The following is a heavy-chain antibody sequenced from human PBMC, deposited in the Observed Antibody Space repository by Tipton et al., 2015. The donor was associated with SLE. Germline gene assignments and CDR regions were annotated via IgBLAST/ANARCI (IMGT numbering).Heavy chain of an antibody. Sequence: TLSLTCTVSGYSISSGYYWGWIRQPPGEGLEWIGSIYHSGSTYSNPSLKSRVTISVDTSKNQFSLRLSSVTAADTAVYYCARGSFMDVWGKGTTVTVSS. CDR1: GYSISSGYY. CDR2: IYHSGST. CDR3: ARGSFMDV. J-gene: IGHJ6*03. V-gene: IGHV4-38-2*02.